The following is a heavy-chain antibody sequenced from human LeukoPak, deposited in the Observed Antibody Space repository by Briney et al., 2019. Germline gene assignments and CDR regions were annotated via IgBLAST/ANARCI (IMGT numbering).Heavy chain of an antibody. CDR2: IYYSGST. CDR1: GGSISSSSYY. D-gene: IGHD2-15*01. V-gene: IGHV4-39*07. CDR3: ARDRPRYCSGGSCYSDWFDP. Sequence: PSETLSLTCTVSGGSISSSSYYWGWIRQPPWKGPEWIGSIYYSGSTYYNPSLKSRVTISVDTSKNQFSLKLSSVTAADTAVYYCARDRPRYCSGGSCYSDWFDPWGQGTLVTVSS. J-gene: IGHJ5*02.